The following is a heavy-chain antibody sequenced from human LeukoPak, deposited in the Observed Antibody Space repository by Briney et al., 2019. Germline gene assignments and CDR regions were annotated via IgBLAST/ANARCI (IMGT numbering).Heavy chain of an antibody. CDR1: GYTFTSYG. J-gene: IGHJ4*02. V-gene: IGHV1-18*01. D-gene: IGHD3-3*01. CDR2: ISAYNGNT. Sequence: ASVKVSCKASGYTFTSYGISWVRQAPGQGLEWMGWISAYNGNTNYAQKLQGRVTMTTDTSTSTAYMELRSLRSEDTAVYYCATSDTIFGVVIPFDYWGQGTLVTVSS. CDR3: ATSDTIFGVVIPFDY.